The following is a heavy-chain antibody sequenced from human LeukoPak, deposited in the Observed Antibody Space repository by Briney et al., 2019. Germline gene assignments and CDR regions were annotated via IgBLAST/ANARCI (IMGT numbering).Heavy chain of an antibody. J-gene: IGHJ4*02. Sequence: GESLKTSFKGSGYSFNTYWIAWVRPMPGKGLEVMGIVYPGDSDTRYSPSFQGQVTISADKSITTAYLQWSSLKASDTAMYYCARQKNAPWDYWGQGTLVTVSS. D-gene: IGHD2/OR15-2a*01. CDR1: GYSFNTYW. CDR2: VYPGDSDT. CDR3: ARQKNAPWDY. V-gene: IGHV5-51*01.